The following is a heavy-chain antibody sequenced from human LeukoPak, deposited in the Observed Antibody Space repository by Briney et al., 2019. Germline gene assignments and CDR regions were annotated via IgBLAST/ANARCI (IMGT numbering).Heavy chain of an antibody. V-gene: IGHV3-23*01. D-gene: IGHD3-10*01. CDR3: AKDLIRGTISYFDY. J-gene: IGHJ4*02. CDR1: GFYFSGYA. Sequence: GGSLRLSCAASGFYFSGYAMSWVRQAPGKGLEWVSGISGRGDSTYYADSVKGRFSISRDNSKNTVYVQMNSLRAEDTAIYYCAKDLIRGTISYFDYWGQGSLVTASS. CDR2: ISGRGDST.